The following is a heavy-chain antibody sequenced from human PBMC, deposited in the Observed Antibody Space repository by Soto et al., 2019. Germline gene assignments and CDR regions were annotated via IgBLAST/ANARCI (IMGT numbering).Heavy chain of an antibody. CDR1: GFTCSSYG. J-gene: IGHJ3*02. D-gene: IGHD3-22*01. CDR3: ARERKGYYDGSGTVACDI. V-gene: IGHV3-33*01. Sequence: QVQLVESGGGVVQPGRSLRLSCAASGFTCSSYGMHWVRQAPGKGLEWVAVIWYYGSNKYYADSVKGRFTISRHNSKNRLYLQMNSLSAEDTAVYYCARERKGYYDGSGTVACDIWGRGTMVTVSS. CDR2: IWYYGSNK.